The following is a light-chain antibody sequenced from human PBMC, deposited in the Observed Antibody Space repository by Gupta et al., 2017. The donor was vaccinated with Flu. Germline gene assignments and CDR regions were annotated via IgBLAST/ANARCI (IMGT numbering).Light chain of an antibody. CDR1: QSINSW. Sequence: PSTLSASVGDRFTITCRASQSINSWLAWYQQKTGKAPKVLIYKASSLESGVPSRFSGSESGTEFTLIISSLQPDDFATYYCQQYYSYPYTFGQGTRLEIK. CDR2: KAS. CDR3: QQYYSYPYT. V-gene: IGKV1-5*03. J-gene: IGKJ2*01.